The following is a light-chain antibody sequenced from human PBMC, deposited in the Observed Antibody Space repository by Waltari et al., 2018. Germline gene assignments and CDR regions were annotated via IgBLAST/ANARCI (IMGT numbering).Light chain of an antibody. CDR1: TANIGSNT. CDR3: AAWDDGLNGWV. CDR2: TNS. J-gene: IGLJ3*02. Sequence: QSVLTQPPSASGSPGQRVTISCSGNTANIGSNTGNWYQQIPGTAPKLLIYTNSQRPSGVPDRFSGSKSGTSGFLAISGLQSEDEADYYCAAWDDGLNGWVFGGRTRVSVL. V-gene: IGLV1-44*01.